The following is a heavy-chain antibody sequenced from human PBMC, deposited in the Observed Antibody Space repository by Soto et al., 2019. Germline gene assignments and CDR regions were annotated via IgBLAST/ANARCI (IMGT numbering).Heavy chain of an antibody. J-gene: IGHJ5*02. CDR3: ARVRYQDWFDP. Sequence: SETMCLTCGVDGGSFGGYDGSWIRKPPGKGLEWIGKINHSGSTNYNPSLKSRVTISVDTSKNQFSLKLSSVTAADTAVYYCARVRYQDWFDPWGQGTLVTVSS. D-gene: IGHD2-2*01. CDR1: GGSFGGYD. CDR2: INHSGST. V-gene: IGHV4-34*01.